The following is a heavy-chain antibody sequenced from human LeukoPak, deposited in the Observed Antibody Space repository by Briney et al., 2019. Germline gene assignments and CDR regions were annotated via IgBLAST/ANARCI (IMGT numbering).Heavy chain of an antibody. CDR3: ARNGDY. CDR1: GFTFYSYA. V-gene: IGHV3-23*01. CDR2: IGRGGDTT. D-gene: IGHD2-8*01. Sequence: GASLRLSCAASGFTFYSYAMSWVRQAPGKGLEWVSSIGRGGDTTYYADSVKGRFTISRDNSKNTLYLQMNSLRAEDTAVYYCARNGDYWGQGTLVTVFS. J-gene: IGHJ4*02.